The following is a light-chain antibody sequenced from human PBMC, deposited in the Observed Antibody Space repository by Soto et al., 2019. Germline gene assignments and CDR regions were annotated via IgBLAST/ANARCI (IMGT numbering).Light chain of an antibody. J-gene: IGLJ3*02. CDR1: SSDVGSYNL. CDR3: CSYAGSTTLM. CDR2: EGS. Sequence: ALTQPASVSGSPGQSITISCTGTSSDVGSYNLVSWYQQYPGKAPKLMIYEGSQRPSGVSHRFSGSKSGNTASLTISGLQAEDEADYYCCSYAGSTTLMFGGGTKLTVL. V-gene: IGLV2-23*01.